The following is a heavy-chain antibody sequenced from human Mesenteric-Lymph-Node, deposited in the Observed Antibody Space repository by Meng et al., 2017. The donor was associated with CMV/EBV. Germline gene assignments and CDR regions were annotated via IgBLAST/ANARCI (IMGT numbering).Heavy chain of an antibody. D-gene: IGHD3-16*01. V-gene: IGHV1-2*02. J-gene: IGHJ4*02. Sequence: ASVKVSCKAFGGSLGSDGISWVRQAPGQGLEWMGWINPNSGGTNYAQKFQGRVTMTRDTSISTAYMELSRLRSDDTAVYYCARTLGGSYWGQGTLVTVSS. CDR1: GGSLGSDG. CDR3: ARTLGGSY. CDR2: INPNSGGT.